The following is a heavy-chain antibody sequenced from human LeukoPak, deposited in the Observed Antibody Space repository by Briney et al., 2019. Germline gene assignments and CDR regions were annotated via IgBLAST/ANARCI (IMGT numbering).Heavy chain of an antibody. CDR3: AKDYSDSRVGDVFLEY. CDR2: LTSGFTP. D-gene: IGHD1-26*01. CDR1: GLTFSNYA. V-gene: IGHV3-23*01. J-gene: IGHJ4*02. Sequence: PGGSLSLSCAASGLTFSNYAMSWFRQAPGKGLEWVSGLTSGFTPLYADSVEGRFTISRDNSKSTFHLQMNSLRAEDTAVYYCAKDYSDSRVGDVFLEYWGQGTLVTVSS.